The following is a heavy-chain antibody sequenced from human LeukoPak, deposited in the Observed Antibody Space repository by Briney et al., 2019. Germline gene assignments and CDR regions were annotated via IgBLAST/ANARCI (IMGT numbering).Heavy chain of an antibody. CDR1: GGTFSSYA. J-gene: IGHJ3*02. Sequence: SVKVSCKASGGTFSSYAISWVRQAAGQGREWMGRIIPILGIANYAQKFQGRVTITADKSTSTAYMELSSLRSEDTAVYYCAREWELPLRHSRGAFDIWGQGTMVTVSS. D-gene: IGHD1-26*01. V-gene: IGHV1-69*04. CDR2: IIPILGIA. CDR3: AREWELPLRHSRGAFDI.